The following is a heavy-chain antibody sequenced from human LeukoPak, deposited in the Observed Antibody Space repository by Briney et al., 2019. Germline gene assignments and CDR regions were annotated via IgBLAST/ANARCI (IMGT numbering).Heavy chain of an antibody. CDR3: ARAYSSGWYFDY. Sequence: GGSLRLSCAAAGFTFSSYGMHWVRQAPGKGLEWVAVIWYDGSNKYYADSGKGRVTVSRDNSQNTLYLQMNSLRAEDTAVYSCARAYSSGWYFDYWGQGTLVTVSS. J-gene: IGHJ4*02. CDR2: IWYDGSNK. CDR1: GFTFSSYG. V-gene: IGHV3-33*01. D-gene: IGHD6-19*01.